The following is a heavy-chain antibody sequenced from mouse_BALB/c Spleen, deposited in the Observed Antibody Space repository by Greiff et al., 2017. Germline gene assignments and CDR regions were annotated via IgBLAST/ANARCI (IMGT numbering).Heavy chain of an antibody. CDR3: ARVPYDGYSWFAY. CDR1: GFSLTSYG. CDR2: IWAGGST. D-gene: IGHD2-3*01. J-gene: IGHJ3*01. V-gene: IGHV2-9*02. Sequence: VQLVESGPGLVAPSQSLSITCTVSGFSLTSYGVHWVRQPPGKGLEWLGVIWAGGSTNYNSALMSRLSISKDNSKSQVFLKMNSLQTDDTAMYYCARVPYDGYSWFAYWGQGTLVTVSA.